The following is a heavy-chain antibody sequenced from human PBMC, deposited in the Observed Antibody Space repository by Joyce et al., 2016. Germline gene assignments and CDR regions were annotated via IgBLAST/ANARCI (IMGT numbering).Heavy chain of an antibody. CDR2: IYYSGAT. CDR3: ASHLRFDYFGGMDV. Sequence: QVQLQESGPGLVKPSETLSLTCTVSGGSITSYYWTWIRQPPGKGLEWIGYIYYSGATSYHPSLKTRVTLSVDTSKNQFSLKLSSVTAADTAVYYCASHLRFDYFGGMDVWGQGTTVTVSS. D-gene: IGHD3-3*01. CDR1: GGSITSYY. J-gene: IGHJ6*02. V-gene: IGHV4-59*01.